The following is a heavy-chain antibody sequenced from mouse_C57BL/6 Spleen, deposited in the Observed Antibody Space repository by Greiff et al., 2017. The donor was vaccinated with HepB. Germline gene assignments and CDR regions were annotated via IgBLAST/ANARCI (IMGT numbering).Heavy chain of an antibody. J-gene: IGHJ4*01. CDR1: GYTFTDYY. V-gene: IGHV1-26*01. CDR2: INPNNGGT. Sequence: EVKLQQSGPELVTPGASVKISCKASGYTFTDYYMNWVKQSHGKSLEWIGDINPNNGGTIYNQKFNGKATLTVAQYSSTAYMELRNLTSEDSAVYYCAPLLYAMDYWGQGTSVTVSS. D-gene: IGHD6-1*01. CDR3: APLLYAMDY.